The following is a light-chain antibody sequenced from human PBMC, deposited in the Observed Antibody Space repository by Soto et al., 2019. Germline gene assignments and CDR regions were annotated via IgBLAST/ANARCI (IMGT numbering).Light chain of an antibody. J-gene: IGKJ1*01. CDR3: KQRSNRPPWT. V-gene: IGKV3-11*01. CDR2: DAS. Sequence: EIVLTQSPGTLSLSPGERATLSCKASQSIKNYLAWYQKKPGQAPRLLIYDASNRATGIPARFSGSGSGTALTLIISSREPEDFAVYYCKQRSNRPPWTFGQGTRVEIK. CDR1: QSIKNY.